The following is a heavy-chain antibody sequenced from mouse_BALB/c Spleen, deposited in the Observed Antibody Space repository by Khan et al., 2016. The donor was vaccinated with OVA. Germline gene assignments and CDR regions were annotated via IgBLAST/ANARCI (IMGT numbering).Heavy chain of an antibody. J-gene: IGHJ3*01. CDR3: TRDYWFTY. CDR1: GFTFSNYA. Sequence: EVELVESGGGLVKPGGSLKLSCAASGFTFSNYAMSWVRQTPEKRLEWVASISSGGSTYYPDSVKGRFTISRDKARNILYLQMSSLRSEDTAMYYCTRDYWFTYWGQGTLVTVSA. V-gene: IGHV5-6-5*01. CDR2: ISSGGST.